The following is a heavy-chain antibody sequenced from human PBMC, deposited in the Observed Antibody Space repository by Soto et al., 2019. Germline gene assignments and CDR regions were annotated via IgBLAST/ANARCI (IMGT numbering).Heavy chain of an antibody. Sequence: ASVKVSCKASGYTFTSYYMHWVRQAPGQGLEWMGIINPSGGSTGYAQKFQGRVTMTRDTSTSTVYMELSSLRSEDTAVYYCAREGGSWGLALYWGQGTLVTVSS. J-gene: IGHJ4*02. CDR3: AREGGSWGLALY. D-gene: IGHD3-16*01. CDR2: INPSGGST. V-gene: IGHV1-46*01. CDR1: GYTFTSYY.